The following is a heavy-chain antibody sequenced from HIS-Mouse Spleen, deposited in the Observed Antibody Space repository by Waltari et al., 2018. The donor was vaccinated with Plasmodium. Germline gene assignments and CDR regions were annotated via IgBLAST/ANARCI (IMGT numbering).Heavy chain of an antibody. J-gene: IGHJ4*02. V-gene: IGHV3-33*06. Sequence: QVQLVESGGGVVQPGRSLRLSCAASGFTFSSYGMHWVRQAPGKGLEWVAVKWYDGSNKYYADSVKGRFTISRDNSKNTLYLQMNSLRAEDTAVYYCAKDESLNWNYFDYWGQGTLVTVSS. CDR3: AKDESLNWNYFDY. CDR2: KWYDGSNK. D-gene: IGHD1-1*01. CDR1: GFTFSSYG.